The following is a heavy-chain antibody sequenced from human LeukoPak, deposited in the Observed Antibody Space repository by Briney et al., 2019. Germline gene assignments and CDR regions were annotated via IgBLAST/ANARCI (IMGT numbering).Heavy chain of an antibody. V-gene: IGHV3-53*01. Sequence: GGSLRLSCAASGFTVSNKYMTWVRQAPGKGLEWVSLIYSDGRTYYADSVKGRCTISRDNAKNSLYLQMNSLRAEDTAVYYCARHNYYGSGSYYKVEGYYFDYWGQGTLVTVSS. CDR2: IYSDGRT. D-gene: IGHD3-10*01. J-gene: IGHJ4*02. CDR1: GFTVSNKY. CDR3: ARHNYYGSGSYYKVEGYYFDY.